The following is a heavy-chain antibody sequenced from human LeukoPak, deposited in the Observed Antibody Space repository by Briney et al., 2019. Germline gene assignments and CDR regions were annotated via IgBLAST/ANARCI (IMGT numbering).Heavy chain of an antibody. CDR3: AKGGPGSYSYYFDH. CDR2: IRYDGSNK. V-gene: IGHV3-30*02. CDR1: GFTFSSYG. D-gene: IGHD3-10*01. Sequence: PGGSLRLSCAASGFTFSSYGMHWVRQAPGKGLEWVAFIRYDGSNKYYADSVKGRFTISRDNSKNTLYLQMNSLRAEDTAVYYCAKGGPGSYSYYFDHWGQGTLVTVSS. J-gene: IGHJ4*02.